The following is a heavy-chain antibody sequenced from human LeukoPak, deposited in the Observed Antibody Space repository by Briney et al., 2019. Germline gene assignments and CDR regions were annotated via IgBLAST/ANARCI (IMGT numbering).Heavy chain of an antibody. CDR2: IFHTGST. CDR1: GYSISSGYY. D-gene: IGHD4-17*01. V-gene: IGHV4-38-2*02. Sequence: SETLSLTCTVSGYSISSGYYWGWIRQPPGKGLEWIGSIFHTGSTFYSPSLKSRVTISVDTSKNQFSLNLSSVTAADTAIYYCAGYGDYVSHWGRGSLVTVSS. CDR3: AGYGDYVSH. J-gene: IGHJ4*01.